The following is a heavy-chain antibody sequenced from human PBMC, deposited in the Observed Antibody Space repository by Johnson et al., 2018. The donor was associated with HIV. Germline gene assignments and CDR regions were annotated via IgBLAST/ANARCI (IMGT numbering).Heavy chain of an antibody. CDR3: ASAKSGSFDAFDI. CDR1: GFTVSSNY. D-gene: IGHD1-26*01. V-gene: IGHV3-66*01. CDR2: IYSGGST. J-gene: IGHJ3*02. Sequence: VQLVESGGGFVKPGGSLRLSCAASGFTVSSNYMSWVRQAPGKGLEWVSVIYSGGSTYYADSVKGRFTISRDNSKNTLYLQMNSLRAEDTAVYYCASAKSGSFDAFDIWGQGTMVTVSS.